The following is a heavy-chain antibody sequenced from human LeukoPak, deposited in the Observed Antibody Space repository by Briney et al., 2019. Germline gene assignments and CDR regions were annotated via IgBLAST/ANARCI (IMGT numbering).Heavy chain of an antibody. D-gene: IGHD6-13*01. J-gene: IGHJ3*01. CDR3: ARISSSNWYNERGAFDV. CDR2: VSHSGNT. CDR1: GYSVSSGYF. V-gene: IGHV4-38-2*02. Sequence: SETLSLTCTVSGYSVSSGYFWGWIRQSPGKGLEWIGSVSHSGNTFHNPSLKSRLTISLDTSKNQFSLGLRSVTAADTAVYYCARISSSNWYNERGAFDVWGQGTMVTVSS.